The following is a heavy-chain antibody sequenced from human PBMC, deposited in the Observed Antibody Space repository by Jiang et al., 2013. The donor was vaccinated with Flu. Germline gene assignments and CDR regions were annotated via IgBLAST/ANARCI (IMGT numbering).Heavy chain of an antibody. CDR2: INAGNGNT. J-gene: IGHJ4*02. Sequence: EWMGWINAGNGNTKYSQKFQGRVTITRDTSATTAYMELSSLKSEDTAVYYCAREHYGDYVCTDWGQGTLVTVSS. CDR3: AREHYGDYVCTD. V-gene: IGHV1-3*01. D-gene: IGHD4-17*01.